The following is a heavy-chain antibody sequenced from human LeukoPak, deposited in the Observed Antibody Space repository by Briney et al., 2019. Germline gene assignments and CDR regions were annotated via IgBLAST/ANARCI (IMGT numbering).Heavy chain of an antibody. V-gene: IGHV1-18*01. CDR1: GYTFTSYG. CDR2: ISAYNGNT. J-gene: IGHJ4*02. CDR3: ARGMVYYYDSSGYPLDY. Sequence: ASVKVSCKASGYTFTSYGISWVRQAPGQGLEWMGWISAYNGNTNYAQKLQGRVTMTTDTSTSTAYMELRSLRSDDTAVYYCARGMVYYYDSSGYPLDYWGQGTLVTVSS. D-gene: IGHD3-22*01.